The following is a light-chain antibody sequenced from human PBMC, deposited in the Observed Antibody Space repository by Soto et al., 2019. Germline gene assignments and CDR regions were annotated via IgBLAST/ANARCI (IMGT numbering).Light chain of an antibody. J-gene: IGLJ1*01. V-gene: IGLV2-14*01. CDR1: SSDVGGYNY. Sequence: QSALTQPASVSGSPGQSITISCTGTSSDVGGYNYVSWYQQHPGKAPKLMIYDVSNRPSGVSNRFSGSKSGNTASLTISGLQAEDEADYYCSSYTSSSTPGAVFGTGTKVTVL. CDR2: DVS. CDR3: SSYTSSSTPGAV.